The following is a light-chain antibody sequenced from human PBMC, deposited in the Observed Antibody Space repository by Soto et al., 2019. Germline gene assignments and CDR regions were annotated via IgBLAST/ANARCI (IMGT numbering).Light chain of an antibody. Sequence: DIQMTQSPSSLSASVGDRVTITCRASQGIRNDLDWYQQKPGKAPKRLIYTASSLQSGVPSRFSGSGSGTEFTPTISSLQPKDFALYSFLQYNSYPQTFAQGTKGE. CDR3: LQYNSYPQT. J-gene: IGKJ1*01. V-gene: IGKV1-17*01. CDR2: TAS. CDR1: QGIRND.